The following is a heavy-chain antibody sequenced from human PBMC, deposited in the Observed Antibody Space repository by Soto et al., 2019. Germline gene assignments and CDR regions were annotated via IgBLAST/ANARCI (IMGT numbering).Heavy chain of an antibody. Sequence: LSLTCSVYNGSLSGYSWNWIRQPPGKGLEWIGEINHSGTINYNPSPRSRVTMSVGRSRNQFSLKLRSVTAADTAVYYCATGGGFIETRMVWLDPWGQGTQVTVSS. CDR2: INHSGTI. D-gene: IGHD6-6*01. CDR3: ATGGGFIETRMVWLDP. V-gene: IGHV4-34*01. CDR1: NGSLSGYS. J-gene: IGHJ5*02.